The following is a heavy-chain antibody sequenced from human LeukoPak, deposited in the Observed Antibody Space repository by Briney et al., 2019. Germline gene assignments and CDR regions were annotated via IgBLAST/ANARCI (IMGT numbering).Heavy chain of an antibody. CDR3: ARDKMPGRAPKYYSDY. D-gene: IGHD2-2*01. CDR2: IYTSGST. J-gene: IGHJ4*02. Sequence: SETLSLTCTVSGGSISSGSYYWSWIRQPAGKGLEWIGRIYTSGSTNYNPSLKSRVTISVDTSKNQFSLKLSSVTAADTAVYYCARDKMPGRAPKYYSDYWGQGTLVTVSS. CDR1: GGSISSGSYY. V-gene: IGHV4-61*02.